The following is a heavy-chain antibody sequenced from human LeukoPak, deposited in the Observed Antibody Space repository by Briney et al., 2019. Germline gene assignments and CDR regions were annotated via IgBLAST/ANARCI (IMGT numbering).Heavy chain of an antibody. CDR1: AFTFSDYG. CDR3: ARSARNTPSIRSAYILAY. CDR2: ISHDGRNK. J-gene: IGHJ4*02. D-gene: IGHD1-14*01. Sequence: GRSVRLFCASSAFTFSDYGIHGVRQPRGKGREGGAVISHDGRNKHCAESVTGRFTISRDNSKKTVYLEMNSLRGDDTAVYYCARSARNTPSIRSAYILAYWGQGALVTVSS. V-gene: IGHV3-30*03.